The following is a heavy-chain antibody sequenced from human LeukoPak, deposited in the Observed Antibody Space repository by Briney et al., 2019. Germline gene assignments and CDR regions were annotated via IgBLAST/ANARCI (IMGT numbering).Heavy chain of an antibody. V-gene: IGHV5-51*01. D-gene: IGHD3-10*01. Sequence: HGESLKISCKGSGYSFTSYWIGWVRQMPGKGLEWMGIIYPGDSDTRYSPSFQGQVTISADKSISTAYLQWSSLKASDTAMYYCARLSSAEPHYYGSGSYNYFDYWGQGTLVTVSS. CDR2: IYPGDSDT. CDR3: ARLSSAEPHYYGSGSYNYFDY. CDR1: GYSFTSYW. J-gene: IGHJ4*02.